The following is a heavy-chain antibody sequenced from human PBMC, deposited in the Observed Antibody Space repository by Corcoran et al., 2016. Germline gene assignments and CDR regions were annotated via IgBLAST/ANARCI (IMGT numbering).Heavy chain of an antibody. Sequence: QVQLVQSGAEVKKPGASVKVSCKASGYTFTSYGISWVRQAPGQGLEWMGWISAYNGNTNYAQKLQGRVTMTTDTSTSTTYMDLRSLRSDDTAVYYCARTPYDFWSGRVGPFDYWVQGTLVTVSS. D-gene: IGHD3-3*01. CDR2: ISAYNGNT. CDR1: GYTFTSYG. V-gene: IGHV1-18*01. J-gene: IGHJ4*02. CDR3: ARTPYDFWSGRVGPFDY.